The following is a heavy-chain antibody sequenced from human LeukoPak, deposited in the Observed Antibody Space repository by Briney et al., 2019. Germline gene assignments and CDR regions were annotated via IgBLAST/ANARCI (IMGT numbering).Heavy chain of an antibody. J-gene: IGHJ4*02. Sequence: GGSLRLSCAASGFTFSSYGMHWVRQAPGKGLEWVAFIRYDGSNKYYADSVKGRFTISRDNSKNTLYLQMNSLRAEDTAVYYCVGITMVRGAIDYWGQGTLVTVS. CDR3: VGITMVRGAIDY. D-gene: IGHD3-10*01. V-gene: IGHV3-30*02. CDR1: GFTFSSYG. CDR2: IRYDGSNK.